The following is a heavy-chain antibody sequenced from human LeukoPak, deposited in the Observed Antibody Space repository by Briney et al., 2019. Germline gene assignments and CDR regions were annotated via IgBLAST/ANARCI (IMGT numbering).Heavy chain of an antibody. D-gene: IGHD1-14*01. Sequence: ASVKVSCKASGYTFTSYDIHWVRQATGQGLEWMGWMNPNSGNTGYAQKFQGRVTMTRNTSISTAYMELSSLRSEDTAVYYCARRIRKTFDPWGQGTLVTVSS. J-gene: IGHJ5*02. CDR3: ARRIRKTFDP. V-gene: IGHV1-8*01. CDR1: GYTFTSYD. CDR2: MNPNSGNT.